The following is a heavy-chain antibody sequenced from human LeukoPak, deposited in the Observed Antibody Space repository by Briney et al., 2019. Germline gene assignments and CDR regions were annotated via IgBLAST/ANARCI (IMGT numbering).Heavy chain of an antibody. Sequence: NPGGSLRLSCAASGFTFSSYSMNWVRQAPGKGLEWVSPISSSSSYIYYADSVKGRFTISRDNAKNSLYLQMNSLRAEDTAVYYCARLGVYFDFWFDPWGQGTLVTVSS. CDR3: ARLGVYFDFWFDP. CDR1: GFTFSSYS. D-gene: IGHD3-9*01. V-gene: IGHV3-21*01. J-gene: IGHJ5*02. CDR2: ISSSSSYI.